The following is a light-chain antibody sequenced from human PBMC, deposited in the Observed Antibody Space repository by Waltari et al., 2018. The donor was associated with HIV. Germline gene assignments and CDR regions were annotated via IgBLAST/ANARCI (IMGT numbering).Light chain of an antibody. CDR1: QSLVYTDGNTY. Sequence: DVVMTQSPLSLAVTLGQPASISCKSSQSLVYTDGNTYLTWFHQRPGHSPRRLIYKVSQRDSGVPDRFSGSWSGTYFTLKISRVEAEDVGIYFCMQSRHRPLIFGAGTKVEIK. CDR3: MQSRHRPLI. CDR2: KVS. V-gene: IGKV2-30*01. J-gene: IGKJ4*01.